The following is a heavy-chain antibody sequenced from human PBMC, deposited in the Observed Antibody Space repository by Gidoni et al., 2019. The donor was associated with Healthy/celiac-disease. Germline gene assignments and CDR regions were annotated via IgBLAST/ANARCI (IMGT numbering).Heavy chain of an antibody. CDR1: GFTFSSYS. CDR2: ISSSSSYI. V-gene: IGHV3-21*01. Sequence: EVQLVESGGGLVKPGGSLSLSCAASGFTFSSYSMNWVRQAPAKGLEWVSSISSSSSYIYYADSVKGRFTISRDNAKNSLYLQMNSLRAEDTAVYYCARALVVPAAIIDYWGQGTLVTVSS. CDR3: ARALVVPAAIIDY. D-gene: IGHD2-2*02. J-gene: IGHJ4*02.